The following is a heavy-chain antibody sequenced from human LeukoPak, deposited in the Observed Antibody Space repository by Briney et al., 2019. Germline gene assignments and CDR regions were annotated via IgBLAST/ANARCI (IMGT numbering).Heavy chain of an antibody. CDR1: GFTFSNYA. J-gene: IGHJ5*01. D-gene: IGHD2-8*01. CDR3: AREIIETGYADS. CDR2: LSSSGDRT. V-gene: IGHV3-23*01. Sequence: GGSLRLSCAVSGFTFSNYAMSWVRQAPGKGLEWVSALSSSGDRTYYADSVMGRFTISRDISKNTLYLQMSSLRAEDTAVYYCAREIIETGYADSWGQGTLVTVSS.